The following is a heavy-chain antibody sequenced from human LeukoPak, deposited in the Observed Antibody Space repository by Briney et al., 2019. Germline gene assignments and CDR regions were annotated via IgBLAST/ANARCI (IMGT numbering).Heavy chain of an antibody. CDR3: ARPRYSSSSPYDY. V-gene: IGHV4-34*01. J-gene: IGHJ4*02. D-gene: IGHD6-6*01. CDR1: GGSFSGYY. Sequence: KPSETLSLTCAVYGGSFSGYYWSWIRQPPGKGLEWIGEINHSGSTNYNPSLESRVTISVDTSKNQFSLKLSSVTAADTAVYYCARPRYSSSSPYDYWGQGTLVTVSS. CDR2: INHSGST.